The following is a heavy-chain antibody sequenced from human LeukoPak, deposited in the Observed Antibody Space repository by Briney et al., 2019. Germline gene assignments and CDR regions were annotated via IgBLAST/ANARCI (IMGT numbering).Heavy chain of an antibody. Sequence: GGSLRLSCAASGFTFSSYGMHWVRQAPGEGLEGVAFIGYDGSNKYYADSVKGRFTISRDNSKNTLYLQMNSLRAEDTAVYYCAKRQDYYGTGSNDAFDIWGQGTMVTVSS. J-gene: IGHJ3*02. D-gene: IGHD3-10*01. V-gene: IGHV3-30*02. CDR1: GFTFSSYG. CDR2: IGYDGSNK. CDR3: AKRQDYYGTGSNDAFDI.